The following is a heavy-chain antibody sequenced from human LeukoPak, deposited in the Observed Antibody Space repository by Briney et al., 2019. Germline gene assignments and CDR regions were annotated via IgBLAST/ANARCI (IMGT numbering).Heavy chain of an antibody. D-gene: IGHD2-2*01. J-gene: IGHJ4*02. CDR3: AKESLRVLPAATFDY. V-gene: IGHV3-7*03. Sequence: SGGSLRLSCAASGFTFSSSWMSWVRQAPGKGLEWVANIKQDGSEKYYVDSVKGRVTISRDNSKNTLYLQMKSLRAEDTAVYYCAKESLRVLPAATFDYWGQGTLVTVPS. CDR2: IKQDGSEK. CDR1: GFTFSSSW.